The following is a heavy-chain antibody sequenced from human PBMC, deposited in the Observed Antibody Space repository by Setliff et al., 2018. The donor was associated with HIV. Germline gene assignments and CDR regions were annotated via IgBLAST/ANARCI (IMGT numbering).Heavy chain of an antibody. CDR2: INHSGST. CDR3: ARRAYCSSTTCFDN. J-gene: IGHJ4*02. Sequence: PSETLSLTCAVYGGSFSGYYWSWIRQPPGKGLEWIGEINHSGSTNYNPSLKSRVTILVDTSKNTLYLQMNSLRAEDTAVYYCARRAYCSSTTCFDNWGQGTLVTVSS. V-gene: IGHV4-34*01. D-gene: IGHD2-2*01. CDR1: GGSFSGYY.